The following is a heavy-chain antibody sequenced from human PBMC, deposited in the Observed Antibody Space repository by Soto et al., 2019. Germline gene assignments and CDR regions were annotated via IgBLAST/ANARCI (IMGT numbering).Heavy chain of an antibody. J-gene: IGHJ4*02. Sequence: QVQLQESGPGLVKPSGTLSLTCAVSGGSISSTNWWSWVRQPPGKGLEWIGEIFHSGGTNYNPSLKSRVTISVDKSKTQFTLKLRSVTAADTAVYYCGSDWFGDHSFDYWGQGTLVTVSS. D-gene: IGHD3-10*01. CDR1: GGSISSTNW. CDR2: IFHSGGT. V-gene: IGHV4-4*02. CDR3: GSDWFGDHSFDY.